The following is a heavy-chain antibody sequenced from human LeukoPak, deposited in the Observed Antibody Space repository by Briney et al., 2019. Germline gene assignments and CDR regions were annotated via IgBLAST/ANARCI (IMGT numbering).Heavy chain of an antibody. D-gene: IGHD3-3*01. CDR3: ARNGTYYDFWSGYYHYGMDV. Sequence: SETLSHTCTVSGGSISSYYWSWIRQPPGKGLEWIGEINDSGSTNYNPSLKSRVTISVDTSKKQFSLKLTSVTAADTAVYYCARNGTYYDFWSGYYHYGMDVWGQGTTVTVSS. V-gene: IGHV4-34*01. CDR1: GGSISSYY. CDR2: INDSGST. J-gene: IGHJ6*02.